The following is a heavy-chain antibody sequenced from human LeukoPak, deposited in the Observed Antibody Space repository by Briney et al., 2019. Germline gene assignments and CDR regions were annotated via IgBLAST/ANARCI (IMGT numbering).Heavy chain of an antibody. Sequence: SETLSLTCVVYGASFSDYYWTWIRQPPGKGLEWIGEINHSGSTNYNPSLKSRVTISVDTSKNQFSLKLSSVTAADTAVYYCARAYFGVVILDWGQGTLVTVSS. V-gene: IGHV4-34*01. D-gene: IGHD3-3*01. CDR2: INHSGST. CDR3: ARAYFGVVILD. CDR1: GASFSDYY. J-gene: IGHJ4*02.